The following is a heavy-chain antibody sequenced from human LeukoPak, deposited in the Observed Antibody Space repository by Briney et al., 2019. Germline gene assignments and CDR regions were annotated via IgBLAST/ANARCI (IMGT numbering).Heavy chain of an antibody. D-gene: IGHD3-10*01. V-gene: IGHV3-15*01. CDR2: IKTKSDGETI. J-gene: IGHJ4*02. Sequence: PGGSLRLSCAASGFTFSDAWMIWVRQAPGKGLEWVARIKTKSDGETIDYAAPVKDRFLISRDDPKNMLFLQTDSLRTEDTAVYYCATARVGYWGQGTLVTVSS. CDR1: GFTFSDAW. CDR3: ATARVGY.